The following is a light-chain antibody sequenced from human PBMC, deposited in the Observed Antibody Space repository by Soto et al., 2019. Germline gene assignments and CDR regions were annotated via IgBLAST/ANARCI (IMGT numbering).Light chain of an antibody. V-gene: IGKV3-15*01. CDR1: QSVSSN. Sequence: EIVMTQSPATLSVSPGERATLSCRASQSVSSNYLAWYQQKPGQAPRLLIYGASTRATGIPARFSGSGSGTEFTLTISSLQSEDFAVYYCQQYNNWPPITFGQGTRLK. J-gene: IGKJ5*01. CDR2: GAS. CDR3: QQYNNWPPIT.